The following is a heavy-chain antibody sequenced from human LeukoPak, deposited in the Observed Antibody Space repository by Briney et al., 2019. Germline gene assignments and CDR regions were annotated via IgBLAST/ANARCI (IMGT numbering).Heavy chain of an antibody. CDR3: AKGGSYSSHDAFDI. J-gene: IGHJ3*02. Sequence: GGSLRLSCAASGFTFSSSAIHWVRQSPGKGLEWVAAISSDGSNKYYADSVKGRFTISRDNSKDTLYLQMDSLTTEDTAMYYCAKGGSYSSHDAFDIWGQGTMVTVSP. D-gene: IGHD6-19*01. CDR1: GFTFSSSA. V-gene: IGHV3-30*18. CDR2: ISSDGSNK.